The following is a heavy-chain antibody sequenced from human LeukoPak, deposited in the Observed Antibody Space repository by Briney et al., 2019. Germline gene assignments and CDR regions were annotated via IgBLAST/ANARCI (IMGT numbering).Heavy chain of an antibody. J-gene: IGHJ4*02. V-gene: IGHV1-18*01. Sequence: APVNVSFKASGYTFTNYGISWVRQAPGQGVEWMGWMSAYNGNTNYAQKLQGRVTMTTHTTRSTAYMELWSLRSHDTPVTYCARARGDYKTYDYWGQGTLVTVSS. CDR1: GYTFTNYG. CDR2: MSAYNGNT. D-gene: IGHD2-21*02. CDR3: ARARGDYKTYDY.